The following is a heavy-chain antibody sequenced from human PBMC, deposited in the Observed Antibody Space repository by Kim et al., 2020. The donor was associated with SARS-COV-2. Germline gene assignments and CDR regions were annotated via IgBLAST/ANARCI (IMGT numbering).Heavy chain of an antibody. V-gene: IGHV3-30*04. D-gene: IGHD6-19*01. CDR3: AREAAVARTGDY. CDR1: GFTFSSYA. Sequence: GGSLRLSCAASGFTFSSYAMHWVRQAPGKGLEWVAVISYDGSNKYYADSVKGRFTIFRDNSKNTLYLQMNSLRAEDKAVYYCAREAAVARTGDYWGQGTLVTVSS. J-gene: IGHJ4*02. CDR2: ISYDGSNK.